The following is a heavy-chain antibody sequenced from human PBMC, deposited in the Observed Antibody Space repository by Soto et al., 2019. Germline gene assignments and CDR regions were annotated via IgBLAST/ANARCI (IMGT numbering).Heavy chain of an antibody. J-gene: IGHJ4*02. CDR3: ARAREPGRYSPFDL. CDR2: ISTRSNSI. D-gene: IGHD5-18*01. V-gene: IGHV3-48*02. CDR1: GFTFSIYS. Sequence: GSLLRTCSATGFTFSIYSMNWVRQAPGKGLEWLSYISTRSNSIYYADSVKGRFTISRDNAKNSMYLQIQSLRDEDTDVYYCARAREPGRYSPFDLWGQGTLVTVYS.